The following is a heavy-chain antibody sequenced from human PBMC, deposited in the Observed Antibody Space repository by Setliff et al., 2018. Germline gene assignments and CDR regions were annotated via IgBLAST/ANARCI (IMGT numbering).Heavy chain of an antibody. V-gene: IGHV4-59*01. J-gene: IGHJ4*02. Sequence: PSETLSLTCTVSGGSISSYYWSWIRQPPGKRLEWIGYIHYSGSTNYNTTLESRVTISVDTSKNQFSLRLNSATAADTAVYYCARLRGAFDYWGQGTLVTVSS. CDR2: IHYSGST. CDR1: GGSISSYY. CDR3: ARLRGAFDY. D-gene: IGHD3-16*01.